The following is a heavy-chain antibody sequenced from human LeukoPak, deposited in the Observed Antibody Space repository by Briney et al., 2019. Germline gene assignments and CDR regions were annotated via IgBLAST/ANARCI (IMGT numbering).Heavy chain of an antibody. V-gene: IGHV3-23*01. CDR2: ISGSGGST. CDR1: GFTFSSYG. J-gene: IGHJ4*02. Sequence: GGSLRLSCAASGFTFSSYGMSWVRQAPGKGLEWVSAISGSGGSTYYADSVKGRFTISRDNSKNTLYLQMNSLRAEDTAVYYCAKFFGYSYGRFDYWGQGTLVTVSS. D-gene: IGHD5-18*01. CDR3: AKFFGYSYGRFDY.